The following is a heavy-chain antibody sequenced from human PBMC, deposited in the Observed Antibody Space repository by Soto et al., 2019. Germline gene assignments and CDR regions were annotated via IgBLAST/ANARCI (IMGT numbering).Heavy chain of an antibody. CDR2: IDPNSGGT. V-gene: IGHV1-2*02. D-gene: IGHD5-18*01. J-gene: IGHJ4*02. Sequence: ASVKVSCKASGYTFIGYYIHWVRQAPGQGLEWMGWIDPNSGGTNYAQKFQGRVTMTRDTSISTAYMELSRLRSDDTAVYYCASVYVDTTMFTRDYWGQGTLVTVSS. CDR3: ASVYVDTTMFTRDY. CDR1: GYTFIGYY.